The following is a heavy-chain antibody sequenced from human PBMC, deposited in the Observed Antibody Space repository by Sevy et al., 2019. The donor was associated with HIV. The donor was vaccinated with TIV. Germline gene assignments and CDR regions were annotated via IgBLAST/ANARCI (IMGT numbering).Heavy chain of an antibody. CDR3: AREGGVLTGFYMGGNFDY. Sequence: GGSLRLSCAASGFTFSDYYMSWIHQAPGKGLEWVSYISSSGSTIYYADSVKGRFTISRDNAKNSLYLQMNSLRAEDTAVYYCAREGGVLTGFYMGGNFDYWGQGTLVTVSS. V-gene: IGHV3-11*01. D-gene: IGHD3-9*01. CDR1: GFTFSDYY. CDR2: ISSSGSTI. J-gene: IGHJ4*02.